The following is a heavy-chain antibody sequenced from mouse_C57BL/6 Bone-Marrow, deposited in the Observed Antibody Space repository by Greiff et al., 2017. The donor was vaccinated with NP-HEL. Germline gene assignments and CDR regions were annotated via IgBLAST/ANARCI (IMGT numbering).Heavy chain of an antibody. CDR2: IYPGDGDT. CDR1: GYAFSSSW. D-gene: IGHD1-1*01. CDR3: AREETTVELTGYARDY. J-gene: IGHJ4*01. Sequence: QVHVKQSGPELVKPGASVKISCKASGYAFSSSWMNWVKQRPGKGLEWIGRIYPGDGDTNYNGKFKGKATLTADKSSSTAYRQLSSLTSEDSAVYVCAREETTVELTGYARDYWGQGTSVTVSS. V-gene: IGHV1-82*01.